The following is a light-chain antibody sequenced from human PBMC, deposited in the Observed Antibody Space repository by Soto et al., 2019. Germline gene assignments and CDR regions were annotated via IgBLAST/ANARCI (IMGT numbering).Light chain of an antibody. Sequence: QSALTQPRSVSGSPGQSVTISCTGTSSDVGGYNYVSWYQHHPGKAPKLMIYDVDKRPSGVPGRFSGSKSGNTASLTISGLQAEDEADYYRCSYAGSYPFVFGTGTKVTVL. CDR1: SSDVGGYNY. CDR2: DVD. V-gene: IGLV2-11*01. CDR3: CSYAGSYPFV. J-gene: IGLJ1*01.